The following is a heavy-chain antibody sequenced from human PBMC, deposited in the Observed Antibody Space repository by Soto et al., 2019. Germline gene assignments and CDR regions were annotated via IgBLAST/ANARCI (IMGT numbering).Heavy chain of an antibody. CDR3: AKGIVVGTERNSGLDV. J-gene: IGHJ6*02. CDR1: GYTFTSYY. CDR2: INPSGGST. D-gene: IGHD2-21*02. V-gene: IGHV1-46*01. Sequence: ASVKVSCKASGYTFTSYYMHWVRQAPGQGLEWMGIINPSGGSTSYAQKFQGRVTMTRDTSTSTVYMELSSLRSEDTAVYYCAKGIVVGTERNSGLDVWGHGNTVTVSS.